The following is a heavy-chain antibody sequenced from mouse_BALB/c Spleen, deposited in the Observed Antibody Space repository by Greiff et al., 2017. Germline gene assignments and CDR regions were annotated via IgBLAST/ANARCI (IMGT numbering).Heavy chain of an antibody. CDR1: GFTFNTYA. V-gene: IGHV10-1*02. J-gene: IGHJ4*01. D-gene: IGHD2-12*01. CDR2: IRSKSNNYAT. CDR3: VRHRYDYYAMDY. Sequence: EVKLMESGGGLVQPKGSLKLSCAASGFTFNTYAMNWVRQAPGKGLEWVARIRSKSNNYATYYADSVKDRFTISRDDSQSMLYLQMNNLKTEDTAMYYCVRHRYDYYAMDYWGQGTSVTVSS.